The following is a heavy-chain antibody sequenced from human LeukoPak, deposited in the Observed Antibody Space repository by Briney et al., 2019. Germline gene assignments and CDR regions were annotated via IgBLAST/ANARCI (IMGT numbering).Heavy chain of an antibody. J-gene: IGHJ4*02. Sequence: GGSLRLSCAASGFTFSSYDMHWVRQVPGKGLEWVSRIGSAGDTYYPGSVKGRFTISRENARNSLYLQMNSLRVGDTAVYYCTTDTYYYDSSDYLDYWGQGTLVTVSS. V-gene: IGHV3-13*04. CDR3: TTDTYYYDSSDYLDY. CDR1: GFTFSSYD. D-gene: IGHD3-22*01. CDR2: IGSAGDT.